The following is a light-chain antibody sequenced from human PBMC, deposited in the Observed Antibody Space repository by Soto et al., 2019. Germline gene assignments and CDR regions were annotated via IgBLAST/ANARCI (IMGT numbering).Light chain of an antibody. V-gene: IGKV4-1*01. CDR1: QTISYTSINKTY. Sequence: RAPLRCKSSQTISYTSINKTYLAWYQQRPGQPPKLLIYWASIRGSGVPDRLSGSGFGTDFTLTISSLQTEDVAVYYCQQYFSYPLTFGGGTKVDI. CDR3: QQYFSYPLT. J-gene: IGKJ4*01. CDR2: WAS.